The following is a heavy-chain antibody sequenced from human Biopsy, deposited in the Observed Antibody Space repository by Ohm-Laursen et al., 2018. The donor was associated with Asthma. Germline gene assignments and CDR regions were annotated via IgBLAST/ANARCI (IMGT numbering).Heavy chain of an antibody. CDR3: ARPYYDSSGYYYENLSFDY. V-gene: IGHV1-3*01. Sequence: ASVKVSCKASGYTFTSYAMHWVRQAPGQRLEWMGWINAGNGNTKYPQKFQGRVTITRDTSASTAYMELSSLRSEDTAVYYCARPYYDSSGYYYENLSFDYWGQGTLVTVSS. CDR2: INAGNGNT. CDR1: GYTFTSYA. J-gene: IGHJ4*02. D-gene: IGHD3-22*01.